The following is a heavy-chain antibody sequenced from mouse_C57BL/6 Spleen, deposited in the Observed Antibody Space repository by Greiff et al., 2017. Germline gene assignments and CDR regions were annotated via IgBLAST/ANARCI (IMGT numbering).Heavy chain of an antibody. V-gene: IGHV5-4*03. D-gene: IGHD2-5*01. CDR3: ARWENSNYIFAY. CDR1: GFTFSSYA. Sequence: EVMLVESGGGLVKPGGSLKLSCAASGFTFSSYAMSWVRQTPEKRLEWVATISDGGSYTYYPDNVKGRFTISRDNAKNNLYLQMSHLKSEDTAMYYCARWENSNYIFAYWGQGTLVTVSA. J-gene: IGHJ3*01. CDR2: ISDGGSYT.